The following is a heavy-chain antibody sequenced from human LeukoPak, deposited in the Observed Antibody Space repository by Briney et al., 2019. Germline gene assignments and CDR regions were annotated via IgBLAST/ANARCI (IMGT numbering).Heavy chain of an antibody. Sequence: PGGSLRLSCAASGFTFSSYWMSWVRQAPGKGLEWVANIKQDGSEKYYVDSVKGRFTISRDNAKNSLYLQMNTLRAEDTAFYYCAKDKTYDTPDAFDIWGQGTMVTVSS. D-gene: IGHD2-21*01. J-gene: IGHJ3*02. CDR3: AKDKTYDTPDAFDI. CDR1: GFTFSSYW. V-gene: IGHV3-7*03. CDR2: IKQDGSEK.